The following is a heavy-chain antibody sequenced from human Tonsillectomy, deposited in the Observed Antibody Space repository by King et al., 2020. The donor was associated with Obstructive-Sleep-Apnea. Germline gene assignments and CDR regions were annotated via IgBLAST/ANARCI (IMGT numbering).Heavy chain of an antibody. V-gene: IGHV1-69*09. D-gene: IGHD4-17*01. J-gene: IGHJ3*02. CDR3: ARGDYGDVKAFDI. CDR2: IIPIYDIA. CDR1: GGTFSSYA. Sequence: QLVQSGAEVKKPGSSVKVSCKASGGTFSSYAISWVRQAPGQGLEWMGRIIPIYDIANYAQRFQGRVTFTADKPTNTAYMELSSLRSEDTAVYYCARGDYGDVKAFDIWGQGTMVTVSS.